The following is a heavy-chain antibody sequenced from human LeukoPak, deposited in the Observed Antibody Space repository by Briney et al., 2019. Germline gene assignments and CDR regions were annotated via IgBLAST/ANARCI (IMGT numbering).Heavy chain of an antibody. V-gene: IGHV1-18*01. CDR2: TSAYNGNT. Sequence: GASVKVSCKASGYTFTSYGISWVRQAPGQGLEWMGWTSAYNGNTNYAQKLQGRVTMTTDTSTSTAYMELRSLRSDDTAVYYCARRDCSSTSCPPAYYYYYGMDVWGQGTTVTVSS. CDR1: GYTFTSYG. J-gene: IGHJ6*02. CDR3: ARRDCSSTSCPPAYYYYYGMDV. D-gene: IGHD2-2*01.